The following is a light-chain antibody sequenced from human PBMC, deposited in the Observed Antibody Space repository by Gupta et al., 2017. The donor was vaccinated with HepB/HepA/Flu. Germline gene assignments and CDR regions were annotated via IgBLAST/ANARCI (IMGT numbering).Light chain of an antibody. CDR3: AAWDDSRNGWV. J-gene: IGLJ3*02. CDR2: TNN. V-gene: IGLV1-44*01. CDR1: SSNIGSNP. Sequence: QSVLTQPPSASGPPGQRVTISCSGSSSNIGSNPVTWYQQLPGAAPKLLIYTNNQRPSGVPDRISGSKSGTSASLAISGLQAEDEADYYCAAWDDSRNGWVFGGGTKLTVL.